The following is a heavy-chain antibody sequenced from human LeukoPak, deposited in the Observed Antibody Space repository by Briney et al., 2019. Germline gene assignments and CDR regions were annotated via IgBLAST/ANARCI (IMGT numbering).Heavy chain of an antibody. Sequence: GGSLRLSCAASGFTFSSYAMHWVRQAPGKGLEWVAVISYDGSNKYYADSVKGRFTISRDNSKNTLYLQMNSLRAEDTAVYYCATARPIMITFGGVMAGYWGQGTLVTVSS. CDR1: GFTFSSYA. J-gene: IGHJ4*02. CDR3: ATARPIMITFGGVMAGY. CDR2: ISYDGSNK. D-gene: IGHD3-16*01. V-gene: IGHV3-30-3*01.